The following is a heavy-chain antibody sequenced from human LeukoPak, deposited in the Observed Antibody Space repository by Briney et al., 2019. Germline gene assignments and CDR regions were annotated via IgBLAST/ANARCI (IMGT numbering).Heavy chain of an antibody. J-gene: IGHJ4*02. D-gene: IGHD5-12*01. CDR2: ISTDGNDK. CDR3: ARGYSGYFYY. CDR1: GFTFSNYG. Sequence: GGSLRLSCAASGFTFSNYGMHWVRQAPGEGLEWVALISTDGNDKYYADSVKGRFPISRDNSKNTLYLQMNSPRAEDTAVYYCARGYSGYFYYWGQGTLVTVSS. V-gene: IGHV3-30*03.